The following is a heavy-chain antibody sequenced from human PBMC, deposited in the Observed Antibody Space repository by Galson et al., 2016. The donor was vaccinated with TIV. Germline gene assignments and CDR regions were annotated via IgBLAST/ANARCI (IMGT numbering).Heavy chain of an antibody. J-gene: IGHJ4*02. V-gene: IGHV3-7*01. CDR1: RFSFHTYW. CDR3: ARDFPPGYGSSFNDY. Sequence: SLRLSCAASRFSFHTYWMSWLRQAPGKGLEWVANIQQDGSEKYYVDSVKGRFTISRDNAKNSWFLQMNSLRAEDRAVYYCARDFPPGYGSSFNDYWGQGTLVTVSS. CDR2: IQQDGSEK. D-gene: IGHD6-13*01.